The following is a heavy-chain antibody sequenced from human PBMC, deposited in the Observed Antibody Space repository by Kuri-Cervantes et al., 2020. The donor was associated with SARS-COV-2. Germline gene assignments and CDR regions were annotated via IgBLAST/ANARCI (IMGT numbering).Heavy chain of an antibody. V-gene: IGHV4-39*01. J-gene: IGHJ4*02. CDR1: GGSISSSGYY. Sequence: GSLRLSCTVSGGSISSSGYYWGWIRQPPGKGLEWIGSIYYSGSTYYNPSLKSRVTISVDTSKNQFSLKLSSVTAADTTVYYCAIISWNRFDYWGQGTLVTVSS. CDR2: IYYSGST. CDR3: AIISWNRFDY. D-gene: IGHD1-1*01.